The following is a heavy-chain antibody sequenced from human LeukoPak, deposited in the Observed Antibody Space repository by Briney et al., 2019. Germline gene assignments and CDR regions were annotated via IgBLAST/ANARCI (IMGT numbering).Heavy chain of an antibody. J-gene: IGHJ5*02. V-gene: IGHV4-39*01. D-gene: IGHD3-16*01. CDR1: GGSISSSSYY. CDR3: ARVGGINNWFDP. Sequence: PSETLSLTCTVSGGSISSSSYYWGWIRQPPGKGLEWIGSIYYSGSTYYNPSLKSRVTISVDTSKNQFSLKLSSVTAADTAVYYCARVGGINNWFDPWGQGTLVTVSS. CDR2: IYYSGST.